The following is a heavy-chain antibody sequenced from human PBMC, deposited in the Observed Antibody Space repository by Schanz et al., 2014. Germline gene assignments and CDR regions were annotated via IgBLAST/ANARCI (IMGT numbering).Heavy chain of an antibody. CDR3: ARGTDWNLHY. CDR1: GFSLNTYG. J-gene: IGHJ4*02. Sequence: QAQLMESGGGVVQPGTSLILSCSVSGFSLNTYGIHWFRQPAGKGLEWVAVIWNNGVTKYYADSVRGRFTISRDRFQNTLYLRMSSLRAEDTAVYDCARGTDWNLHYWGQGALVTVSS. CDR2: IWNNGVTK. D-gene: IGHD1-1*01. V-gene: IGHV3-33*01.